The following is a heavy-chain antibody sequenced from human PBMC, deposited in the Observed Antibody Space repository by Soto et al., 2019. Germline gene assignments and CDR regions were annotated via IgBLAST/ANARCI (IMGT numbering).Heavy chain of an antibody. CDR3: ARGGVTTAYYYGMDV. CDR1: GGSIGGGGYS. J-gene: IGHJ6*02. D-gene: IGHD4-4*01. CDR2: IYHSGST. Sequence: SETLSLTCAVSGGSIGGGGYSWSWIRQPPGKGLEWIGYIYHSGSTYYNPSLKSRVTISVDRSKNQFSLKLSSVTAADTAVYYCARGGVTTAYYYGMDVWGQGTTVTVSS. V-gene: IGHV4-30-2*01.